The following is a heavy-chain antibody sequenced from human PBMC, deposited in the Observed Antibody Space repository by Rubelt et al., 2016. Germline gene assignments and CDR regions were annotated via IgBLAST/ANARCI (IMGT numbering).Heavy chain of an antibody. J-gene: IGHJ4*02. V-gene: IGHV1-3*01. CDR1: GYTFTSYA. CDR2: INAGNGNT. D-gene: IGHD1-26*01. Sequence: QVQLVQSGAEVKKPGASVKVSCKASGYTFTSYAMHWVRQAPGQRLEWMGWINAGNGNTKYSQKFQGRVTITRDTSASTAYMELSSLRSEDTAVYYCATAVGYSGSYYGMDWGQGTLVTVSS. CDR3: ATAVGYSGSYYGMD.